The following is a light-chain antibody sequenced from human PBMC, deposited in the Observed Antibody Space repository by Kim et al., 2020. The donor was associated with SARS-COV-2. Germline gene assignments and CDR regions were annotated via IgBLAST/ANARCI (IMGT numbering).Light chain of an antibody. CDR3: SSYAGSNNWV. CDR1: SSDVGGYNY. CDR2: EVS. V-gene: IGLV2-8*01. Sequence: GPSVTISCTGTSSDVGGYNYVSWYQQRPGKAPQLMIDEVSRRPSGVPDRFSGSKAGNTASLTVSGLQAEDEADYYCSSYAGSNNWVFGGGTQLT. J-gene: IGLJ3*02.